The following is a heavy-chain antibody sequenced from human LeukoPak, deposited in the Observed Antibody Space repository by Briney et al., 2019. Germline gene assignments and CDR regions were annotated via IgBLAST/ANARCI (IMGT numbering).Heavy chain of an antibody. CDR1: GYTFTSYY. CDR3: ASERGPNYEFWSGLFDY. Sequence: GASVKVSCKASGYTFTSYYMHWVRQAPGQVPEWMGIINPSGGSTSYAQKFQGRVTMTRDTSTSTVYMELSSLRSEDTAVYYCASERGPNYEFWSGLFDYWGQGTLVTVSS. V-gene: IGHV1-46*01. J-gene: IGHJ4*02. CDR2: INPSGGST. D-gene: IGHD3-3*01.